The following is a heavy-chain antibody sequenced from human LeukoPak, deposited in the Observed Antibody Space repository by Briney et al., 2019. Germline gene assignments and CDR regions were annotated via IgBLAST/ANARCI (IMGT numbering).Heavy chain of an antibody. Sequence: GGSLRLSCAASGFTFSSYWMHWLRQAPGKGLVGVSRINSDGSSTSYADSVKGRFTISRDNAKNTLYLQMNSLRAEDTAGCYCARGLYYYDSSGLPGYWGQGTLVTVSS. V-gene: IGHV3-74*01. CDR3: ARGLYYYDSSGLPGY. D-gene: IGHD3-22*01. CDR2: INSDGSST. CDR1: GFTFSSYW. J-gene: IGHJ4*02.